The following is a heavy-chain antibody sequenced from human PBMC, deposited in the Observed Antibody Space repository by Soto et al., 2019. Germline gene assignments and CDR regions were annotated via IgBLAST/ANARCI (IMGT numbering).Heavy chain of an antibody. Sequence: SVKVSCKTSGHTLINYYMHSVRQAPGQGLDWLGKIDPSGNGTSYAERFQVRITLTSDTSTKTGYVELSSLRSEDTAIYCWASNYYNSSGYLYWGQGTLVTVSS. CDR3: ASNYYNSSGYLY. CDR2: IDPSGNGT. D-gene: IGHD3-22*01. CDR1: GHTLINYY. V-gene: IGHV1-46*01. J-gene: IGHJ4*02.